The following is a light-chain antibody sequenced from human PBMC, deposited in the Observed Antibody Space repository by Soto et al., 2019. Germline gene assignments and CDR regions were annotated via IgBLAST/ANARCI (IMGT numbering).Light chain of an antibody. CDR3: GSWDRSLRGWV. J-gene: IGLJ3*02. Sequence: SYELTQPPSVSVSPGQTASITCSGDKLGDKYACWYQQKPGQSPVLVIYQDSKRPSGIPERFSGSNSGNTATLDITGLQTGDEADYYCGSWDRSLRGWVFGGGTKLTVL. CDR1: KLGDKY. CDR2: QDS. V-gene: IGLV3-1*01.